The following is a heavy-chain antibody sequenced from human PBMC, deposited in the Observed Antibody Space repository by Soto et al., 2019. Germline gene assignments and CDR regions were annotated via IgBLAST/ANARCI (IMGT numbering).Heavy chain of an antibody. V-gene: IGHV3-49*04. CDR1: GFTLGDYA. J-gene: IGHJ4*02. CDR3: GRITRYLSGCYYFDY. D-gene: IGHD6-19*01. CDR2: IRGKAYGSTT. Sequence: GGSLRLTCTVSGFTLGDYALNWVRKAQGKGLESLGFIRGKAYGSTTEYAASVKGRFTISIDDSKSIAYLQLNSLKTEDTAVYYCGRITRYLSGCYYFDYWGQGTLVTVSS.